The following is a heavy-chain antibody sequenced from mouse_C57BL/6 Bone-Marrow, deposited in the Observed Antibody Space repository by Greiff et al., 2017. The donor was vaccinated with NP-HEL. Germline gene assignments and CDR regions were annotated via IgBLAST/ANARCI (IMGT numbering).Heavy chain of an antibody. CDR2: IWSGGST. Sequence: VKLVESGPGLVQPSQSLSITCTVSGFSLTSYGVHWVRQSPGKGLEWLGVIWSGGSTDYNAAFISRLSISKDNAKSQVFFKMNSLHADDTAIYYCARVIYDGYYYAMDYWGQGTSVTVSS. J-gene: IGHJ4*01. CDR1: GFSLTSYG. V-gene: IGHV2-2*01. D-gene: IGHD2-3*01. CDR3: ARVIYDGYYYAMDY.